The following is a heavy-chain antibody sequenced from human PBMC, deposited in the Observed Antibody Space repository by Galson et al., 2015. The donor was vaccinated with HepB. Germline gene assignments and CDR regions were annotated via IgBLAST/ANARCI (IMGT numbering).Heavy chain of an antibody. J-gene: IGHJ4*02. Sequence: QSGAEVKKPGESPTISCEVSGYSFTSYWLSWVRQMPGKGLEWMGRIDPSDSSTNYSPSFQGHVVISADKSISTAYLQWSSLKASDTAVFYCARSYRSGWVDFWGQGTLITVSS. CDR1: GYSFTSYW. CDR3: ARSYRSGWVDF. CDR2: IDPSDSST. V-gene: IGHV5-10-1*01. D-gene: IGHD6-19*01.